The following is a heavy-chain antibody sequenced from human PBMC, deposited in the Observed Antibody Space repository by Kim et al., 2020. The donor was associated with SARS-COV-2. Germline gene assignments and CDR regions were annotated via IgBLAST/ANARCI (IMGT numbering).Heavy chain of an antibody. Sequence: STNYNTALKSRVTISVDTSKNQFSLKLSSVTAADTAVYYWARGNGAFDIWGQGTMVTVSS. CDR2: ST. CDR3: ARGNGAFDI. J-gene: IGHJ3*02. V-gene: IGHV4-59*09.